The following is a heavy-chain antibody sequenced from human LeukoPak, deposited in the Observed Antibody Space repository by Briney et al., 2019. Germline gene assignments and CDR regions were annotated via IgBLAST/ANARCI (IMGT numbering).Heavy chain of an antibody. CDR2: ISSTSSAI. CDR3: AKDRDSSGYYPDAFDI. V-gene: IGHV3-48*04. Sequence: GGSLRLSCAASGFTFSSFSMNWVHQAPGKGLEWLSYISSTSSAIYYADSLKGRFTISRDNAKNSLYLQMNSLRAEDTAVYYCAKDRDSSGYYPDAFDIWGQGTMVTVSS. J-gene: IGHJ3*02. CDR1: GFTFSSFS. D-gene: IGHD3-22*01.